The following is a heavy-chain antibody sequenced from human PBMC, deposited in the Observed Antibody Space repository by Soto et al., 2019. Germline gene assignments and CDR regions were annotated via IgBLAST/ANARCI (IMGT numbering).Heavy chain of an antibody. D-gene: IGHD1-26*01. CDR1: GFTFSSYW. CDR3: ARDGGCREPYYDYSSGMDV. V-gene: IGHV3-7*03. J-gene: IGHJ6*02. Sequence: GGSLRLSCAASGFTFSSYWMSWVRQAPGKGLEWVANIKQDGSEKYYVDSVKGRFTISRDNAKNSLYLQMNSLRAEDTAVYYCARDGGCREPYYDYSSGMDVWGQGATVTVSS. CDR2: IKQDGSEK.